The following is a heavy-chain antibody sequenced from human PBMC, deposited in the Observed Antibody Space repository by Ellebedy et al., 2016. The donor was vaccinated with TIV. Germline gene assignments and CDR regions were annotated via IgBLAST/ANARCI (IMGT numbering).Heavy chain of an antibody. V-gene: IGHV1-46*01. Sequence: AASVKVSCKASGYTFTSYYMHWVRQAPGQGLEWMGIINPSGGSTSYAQKFQGRVTMTRDTSTSTVYMALSSLRSEDTAVDCCARACGGGGNSGDYYYYGMDVWGQGTTVTVSS. CDR3: ARACGGGGNSGDYYYYGMDV. J-gene: IGHJ6*02. CDR2: INPSGGST. CDR1: GYTFTSYY. D-gene: IGHD4-23*01.